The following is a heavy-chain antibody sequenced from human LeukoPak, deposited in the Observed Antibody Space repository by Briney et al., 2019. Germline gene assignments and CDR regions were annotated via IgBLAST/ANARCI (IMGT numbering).Heavy chain of an antibody. Sequence: GGSLRLSCAASGFTFSRYGMHWVRQAPGKGLECVANIKQDGSEKYYVDSVKGRFTISRDNAKNSLYLQMNSLRAEDTAVYYCARAGMGYYYMDVWGKGTTVTVSS. V-gene: IGHV3-7*01. CDR3: ARAGMGYYYMDV. J-gene: IGHJ6*03. D-gene: IGHD3-16*01. CDR1: GFTFSRYG. CDR2: IKQDGSEK.